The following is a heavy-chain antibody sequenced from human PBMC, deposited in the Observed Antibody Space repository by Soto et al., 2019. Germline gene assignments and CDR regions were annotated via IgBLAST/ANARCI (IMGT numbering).Heavy chain of an antibody. Sequence: QITLKESGPTLVEPTEALALTCSFSGFSLTKSPVGVGWFRQPPGKALEWLAVIYWDGDKRYNPSLKTRITMTKDTSRNQVALTITDMEPKDTATYFCAHRLGGSSWNDGFFDFWGQGFPVTVS. CDR2: IYWDGDK. V-gene: IGHV2-5*02. J-gene: IGHJ4*02. CDR1: GFSLTKSPVG. CDR3: AHRLGGSSWNDGFFDF. D-gene: IGHD1-1*01.